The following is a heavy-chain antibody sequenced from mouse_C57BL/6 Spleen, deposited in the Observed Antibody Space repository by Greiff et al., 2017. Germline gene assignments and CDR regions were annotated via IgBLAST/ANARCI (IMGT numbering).Heavy chain of an antibody. CDR2: INYDGSST. J-gene: IGHJ2*01. CDR3: ARSYYGSSLDY. Sequence: EVKVVESEGGLVQPGSSMKLSCTASGFTFSDYYMAWVRQVPEKGLEWVANINYDGSSTYYLDSLKSRFIISRDNAKNILYLQMSSLKSEDTATYYCARSYYGSSLDYWGQGTTLTVSS. CDR1: GFTFSDYY. V-gene: IGHV5-16*01. D-gene: IGHD1-1*01.